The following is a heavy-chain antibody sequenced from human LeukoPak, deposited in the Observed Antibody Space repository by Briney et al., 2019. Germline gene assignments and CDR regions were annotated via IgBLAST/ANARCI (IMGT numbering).Heavy chain of an antibody. J-gene: IGHJ4*02. D-gene: IGHD3-22*01. V-gene: IGHV4-61*08. Sequence: SETLSLTCTVSGGSISSGGYYWSWIRQPPGKGLEWIGYIYHSGSTNYNPSLKSRVTISVDTSKNQFSLKLSSATAADTAVYYCARGSNYYDSSGYPTAWNYWGQGTLVTVSS. CDR1: GGSISSGGYY. CDR3: ARGSNYYDSSGYPTAWNY. CDR2: IYHSGST.